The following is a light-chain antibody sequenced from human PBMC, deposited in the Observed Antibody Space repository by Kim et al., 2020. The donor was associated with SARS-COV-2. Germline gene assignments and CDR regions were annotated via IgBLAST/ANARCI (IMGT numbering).Light chain of an antibody. V-gene: IGKV1-5*03. J-gene: IGKJ1*01. CDR2: KAF. CDR3: QQYHTDPWT. Sequence: ASVGERVTIPCRASQSISSWLAWYQQNPGKAPKLLIYKAFTLESGVPSRFSGSGSGPEFALTISSLQPDDFATYYCQQYHTDPWTFGQGTKVDIK. CDR1: QSISSW.